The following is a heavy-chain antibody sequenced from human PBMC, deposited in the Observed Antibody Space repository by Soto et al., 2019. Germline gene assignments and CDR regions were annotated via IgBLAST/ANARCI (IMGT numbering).Heavy chain of an antibody. D-gene: IGHD6-19*01. J-gene: IGHJ5*02. CDR2: IYYSGNT. CDR1: GGSISSGDYF. CDR3: ARDSSGYNWFDP. V-gene: IGHV4-30-4*01. Sequence: SETLSLTCTVSGGSISSGDYFWSWFRQPPGKGLEWIGYIYYSGNTYYNPSLESRVTISVDTSKNQFSLKLTSVTAADTAIYYCARDSSGYNWFDPWGQGTLVTVSS.